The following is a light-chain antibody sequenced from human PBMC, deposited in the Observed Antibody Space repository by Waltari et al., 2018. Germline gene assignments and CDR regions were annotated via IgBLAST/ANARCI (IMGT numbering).Light chain of an antibody. CDR2: EVT. CDR1: SSDVGGYDL. CDR3: SSYAGSKNLV. Sequence: QSALTQPPSASGSPGQSVTISCTGTSSDVGGYDLVSWYQQHPGKAPKLMISEVTKRPSGGPDRFSGSKSGNTASLTGSGLQAEDEADYYCSSYAGSKNLVFGGGTKLTVL. J-gene: IGLJ2*01. V-gene: IGLV2-8*01.